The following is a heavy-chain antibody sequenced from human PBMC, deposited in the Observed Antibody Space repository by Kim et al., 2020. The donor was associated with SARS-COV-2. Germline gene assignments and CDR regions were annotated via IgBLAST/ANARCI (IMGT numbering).Heavy chain of an antibody. V-gene: IGHV3-21*01. CDR1: GFTFSSYS. CDR3: ARAKQLIRAFDY. CDR2: ISRSRSDI. J-gene: IGHJ4*02. D-gene: IGHD6-6*01. Sequence: GGSLRLSCAASGFTFSSYSMNWFRQAPGKGLEWVACISRSRSDIYYADSVKGRFTISRDNAKNSLYLQMNSLRAEDTAVYYCARAKQLIRAFDYWGQGTLVTVSS.